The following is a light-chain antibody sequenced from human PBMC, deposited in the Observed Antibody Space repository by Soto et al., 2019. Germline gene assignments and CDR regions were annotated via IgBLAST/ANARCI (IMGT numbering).Light chain of an antibody. CDR1: QTVERW. Sequence: DIQMTQSPSTLSASVGDRVIITCRASQTVERWMAWYQQKPGKAPKLLIYDASSLESGVPSRFSGSGSGTEFTLTISSLQPDDFATYYCQQYNSYSQEFGQGTKVDIK. V-gene: IGKV1-5*01. CDR2: DAS. CDR3: QQYNSYSQE. J-gene: IGKJ1*01.